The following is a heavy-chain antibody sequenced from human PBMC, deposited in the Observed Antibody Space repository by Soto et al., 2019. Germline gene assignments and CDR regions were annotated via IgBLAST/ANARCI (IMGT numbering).Heavy chain of an antibody. CDR2: IYPGDSDT. D-gene: IGHD5-12*01. CDR3: ARNAASGYDSFDI. J-gene: IGHJ3*02. Sequence: GEYLKISGKVSGYNFTNCWIGWVRRMPGKGLEWMGIIYPGDSDTRYSPSFQGQVTISADKSISTAYLQWSSLKASDTAMFYCARNAASGYDSFDIWGQGTMVT. V-gene: IGHV5-51*01. CDR1: GYNFTNCW.